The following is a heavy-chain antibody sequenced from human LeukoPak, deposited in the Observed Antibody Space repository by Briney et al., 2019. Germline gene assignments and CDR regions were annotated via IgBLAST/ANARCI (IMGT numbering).Heavy chain of an antibody. Sequence: SETLSLTCTVSGGSISSSSYYWVWIRQPPGKGLEWIGSIYYSGSTYYNPSLKSRVTISVDTSKNQFSLKLSSVTAADTAVCYCAGDEDILTGYSPGYFDYWGQGTLVTVSS. V-gene: IGHV4-39*01. D-gene: IGHD3-9*01. J-gene: IGHJ4*02. CDR2: IYYSGST. CDR3: AGDEDILTGYSPGYFDY. CDR1: GGSISSSSYY.